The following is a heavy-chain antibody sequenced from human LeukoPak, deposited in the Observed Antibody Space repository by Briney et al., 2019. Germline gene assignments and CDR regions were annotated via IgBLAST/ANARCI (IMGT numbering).Heavy chain of an antibody. Sequence: GGSLRLSCAAPGFTFSSYWMSWVRQAPGKGLEWVSVIYSGGSTYYADSVKGRFTISRDNSKNTLYLQMNSLRAEDTAVYYCARDYVVSSWGQGTLVTVSS. CDR1: GFTFSSYW. V-gene: IGHV3-66*01. CDR2: IYSGGST. CDR3: ARDYVVSS. D-gene: IGHD2/OR15-2a*01. J-gene: IGHJ4*02.